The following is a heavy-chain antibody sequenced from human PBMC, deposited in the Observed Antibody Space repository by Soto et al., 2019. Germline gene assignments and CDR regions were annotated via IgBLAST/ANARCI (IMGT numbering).Heavy chain of an antibody. Sequence: SQTLSLTCVISVDSVSSNRVTWNWIRQSPSRGLEWLGRTYFRSKWYNDYAESVRSRITIDPDTSKNQFSLHLNSVTPEDTAVYYCVRLVGNSWLYFWGQGTLVTVSS. CDR2: TYFRSKWYN. D-gene: IGHD3-22*01. CDR3: VRLVGNSWLYF. V-gene: IGHV6-1*01. J-gene: IGHJ4*02. CDR1: VDSVSSNRVT.